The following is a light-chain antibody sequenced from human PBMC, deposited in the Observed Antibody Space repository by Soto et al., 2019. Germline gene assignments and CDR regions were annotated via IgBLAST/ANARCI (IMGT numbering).Light chain of an antibody. J-gene: IGKJ4*01. CDR1: QSISCW. V-gene: IGKV1-5*03. Sequence: DIQMTQSPSPLSASVGDRVTITCRASQSISCWLACYQQKSRKAPKLLIYKASGLESGAPSRLIGSGSGTDFALTISRLQPDDFATYYCQQYDSYSPLTFGGGTKVEIK. CDR3: QQYDSYSPLT. CDR2: KAS.